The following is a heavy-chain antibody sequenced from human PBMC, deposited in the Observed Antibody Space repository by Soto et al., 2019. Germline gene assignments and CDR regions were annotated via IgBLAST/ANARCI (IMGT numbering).Heavy chain of an antibody. V-gene: IGHV4-34*01. Sequence: SETLSLTCAVYGGSFSGYYWSWSRQPPGKGLEWIGEINHSGSTNYNPSLKSRVTISVDTSKNQFSLKLSSVTAADTAVYYCAGRFDPWGQGTLVTVSS. CDR3: AGRFDP. CDR1: GGSFSGYY. J-gene: IGHJ5*02. CDR2: INHSGST.